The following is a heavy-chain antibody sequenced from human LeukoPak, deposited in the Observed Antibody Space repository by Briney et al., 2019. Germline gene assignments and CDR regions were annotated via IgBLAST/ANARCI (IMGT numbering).Heavy chain of an antibody. D-gene: IGHD3-16*01. CDR2: FDPEDGET. CDR3: ATGVPSSRLEEYDYVWGSTITG. J-gene: IGHJ4*02. CDR1: GYTFSAYY. V-gene: IGHV1-24*01. Sequence: ASVKASCKPSGYTFSAYYLHWVPQPPGKGREWTRGFDPEDGETIYAQKFQGRATMTEDTCTDTDYMELSSLRSEDTAVYDCATGVPSSRLEEYDYVWGSTITGWGQGTLVTVSS.